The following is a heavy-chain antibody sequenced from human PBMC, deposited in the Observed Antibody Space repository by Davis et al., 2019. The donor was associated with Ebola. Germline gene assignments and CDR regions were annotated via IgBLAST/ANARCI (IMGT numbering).Heavy chain of an antibody. Sequence: GESLKISCAASGFTFSSYWMHWVRQAPGKGLEWVSSISSSSSYIYYADSVKGRFTISRDNAKNSLYLQMNSLRAEDTAVYYCTRQRGYSGYDYYYYYGMDVWGQGTTVTVSS. J-gene: IGHJ6*02. V-gene: IGHV3-21*04. CDR1: GFTFSSYW. CDR2: ISSSSSYI. D-gene: IGHD5-12*01. CDR3: TRQRGYSGYDYYYYYGMDV.